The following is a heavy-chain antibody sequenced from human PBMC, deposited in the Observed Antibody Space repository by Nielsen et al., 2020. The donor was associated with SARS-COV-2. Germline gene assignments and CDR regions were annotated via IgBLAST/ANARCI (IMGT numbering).Heavy chain of an antibody. V-gene: IGHV1-8*02. J-gene: IGHJ6*02. Sequence: ASVKVSCKASGYTFTGYYMHWVRQATGQGLEWMGWMNPNSGNTGYAQKFQGRVTMTRNTSISTAYMELSSLRSEDTAVYYCASPNRVDGMDVWGQGTTVTVSS. D-gene: IGHD1-14*01. CDR1: GYTFTGYY. CDR3: ASPNRVDGMDV. CDR2: MNPNSGNT.